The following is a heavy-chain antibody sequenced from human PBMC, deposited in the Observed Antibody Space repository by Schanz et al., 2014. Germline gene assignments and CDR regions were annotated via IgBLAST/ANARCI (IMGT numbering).Heavy chain of an antibody. CDR2: INTNTGNP. Sequence: QVQLVQSGAEVKKPGASVKVSCKASGYTFTTYGISWVRQALGQGLEWVGWINTNTGNPTYAQGFTGRFVFSLDTSVSTAYLQISSLKAEDTAAYYCTTETIAMAGTFSIWGQGTLVTVSS. CDR3: TTETIAMAGTFSI. D-gene: IGHD6-19*01. J-gene: IGHJ4*02. V-gene: IGHV7-4-1*02. CDR1: GYTFTTYG.